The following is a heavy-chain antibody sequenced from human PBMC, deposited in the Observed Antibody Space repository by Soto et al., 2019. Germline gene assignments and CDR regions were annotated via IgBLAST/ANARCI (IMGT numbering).Heavy chain of an antibody. CDR2: IYNIGST. CDR3: ARRVNLPLAVTRFDC. V-gene: IGHV4-59*08. J-gene: IGHJ4*02. CDR1: GCSISGYY. D-gene: IGHD6-19*01. Sequence: ETLSLTCTVSGCSISGYYWSWLLQPLGKGLEWIGYIYNIGSTNYNPSLRSRVTMSIDTSQEQFSLKLSSVTATDTAVYYCARRVNLPLAVTRFDCWGRGALVSICS.